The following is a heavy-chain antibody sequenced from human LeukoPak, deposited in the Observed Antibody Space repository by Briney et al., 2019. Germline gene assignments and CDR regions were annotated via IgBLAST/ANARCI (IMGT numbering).Heavy chain of an antibody. V-gene: IGHV3-49*03. CDR1: GFTLGDYA. D-gene: IGHD6-25*01. CDR3: TPPLSSDYYYYGMDV. CDR2: IRSKAHGGTT. J-gene: IGHJ6*02. Sequence: AGGSLRLSCKASGFTLGDYAMSWFRQAPGKGLEWVGYIRSKAHGGTTEYAASEKGRFTISRDDSKSVAYLQMNSLKTEDTAVYYCTPPLSSDYYYYGMDVWGQGTTVTVSS.